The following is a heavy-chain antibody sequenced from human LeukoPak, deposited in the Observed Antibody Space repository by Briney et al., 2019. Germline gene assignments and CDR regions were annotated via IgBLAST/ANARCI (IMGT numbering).Heavy chain of an antibody. V-gene: IGHV4-4*07. CDR2: IYTSGST. CDR1: GGSISPYY. Sequence: PSETLSLTSAVSGGSISPYYWSWIRQPAGKGLEWIGRIYTSGSTNYNPSLKSRVTMSVDASKNQFSLKLSSVTAADTAVYYCARGASGYYQFYYWGQGTLVTVSS. CDR3: ARGASGYYQFYY. J-gene: IGHJ4*02. D-gene: IGHD3-22*01.